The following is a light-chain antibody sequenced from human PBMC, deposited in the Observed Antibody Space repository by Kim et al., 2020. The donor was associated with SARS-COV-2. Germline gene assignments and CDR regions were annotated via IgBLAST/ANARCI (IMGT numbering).Light chain of an antibody. CDR2: AAS. V-gene: IGKV1-39*01. J-gene: IGKJ2*01. Sequence: DIQMTQSPSSLSASVGDRVTITCRASRSISSYLNWYQQKPGKAPKLLIYAASSLQSGVTSRFSGSGSGTDFTLSISSLQPEDFATYYCQQSYSTPPYTFGQGTKLEI. CDR1: RSISSY. CDR3: QQSYSTPPYT.